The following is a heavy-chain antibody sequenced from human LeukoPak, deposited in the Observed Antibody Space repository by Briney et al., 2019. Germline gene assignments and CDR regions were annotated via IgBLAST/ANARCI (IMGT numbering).Heavy chain of an antibody. J-gene: IGHJ4*02. Sequence: SVKVSCKASGGTFSSYAISWVRQAPGQGLEWMGGIIPIFGTANYAQKFQGRVTITTDESTSTAYMELSSLRSEDTAVYYCASCCRGTTDPPPFDYWGQGTLVTVSS. CDR1: GGTFSSYA. CDR2: IIPIFGTA. V-gene: IGHV1-69*05. D-gene: IGHD1-7*01. CDR3: ASCCRGTTDPPPFDY.